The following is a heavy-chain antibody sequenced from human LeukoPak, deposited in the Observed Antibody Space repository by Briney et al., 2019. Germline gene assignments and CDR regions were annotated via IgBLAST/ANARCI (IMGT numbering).Heavy chain of an antibody. CDR1: GGSISSSSYY. CDR2: IYYSGST. V-gene: IGHV4-39*01. Sequence: PSETLSLTCTVSGGSISSSSYYWGWIRQPPGKGLEWIGSIYYSGSTYYNPSLKSRVTISVDTSKNQFSLKLSSVTAADTAVYYCARRNTLPTGYSYGYTRGNFDYWGQGTLVTVSS. CDR3: ARRNTLPTGYSYGYTRGNFDY. D-gene: IGHD5-18*01. J-gene: IGHJ4*02.